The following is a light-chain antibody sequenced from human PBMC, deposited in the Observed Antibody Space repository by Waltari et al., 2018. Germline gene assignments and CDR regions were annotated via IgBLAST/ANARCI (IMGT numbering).Light chain of an antibody. CDR1: SSAIGTHNL. CDR2: DGS. CDR3: CSYANTNTFVL. J-gene: IGLJ2*01. Sequence: QSALTQPASVSGSPGQSITISCPGPSSAIGTHNLVPWYQLHPGQAPKPIIFDGSKRPSGVSNRFSASKSDNTASLTISGLQADDEADYFCCSYANTNTFVLFAGGTKVTVL. V-gene: IGLV2-23*01.